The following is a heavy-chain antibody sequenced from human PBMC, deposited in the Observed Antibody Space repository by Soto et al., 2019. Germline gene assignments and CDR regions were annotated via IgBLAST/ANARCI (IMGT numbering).Heavy chain of an antibody. V-gene: IGHV4-59*01. Sequence: QVQLQESGPGLVKPSETLSLTCTVSGGSISSYYWSWIRQPPGKGLEWIGYIYYSGSTNYNPSLKSRVTISVDTSKNQSSLKLRSVTAADTAVYYCARVGQLRSRWFDPWGQGTLVTVSS. J-gene: IGHJ5*02. CDR1: GGSISSYY. D-gene: IGHD6-6*01. CDR3: ARVGQLRSRWFDP. CDR2: IYYSGST.